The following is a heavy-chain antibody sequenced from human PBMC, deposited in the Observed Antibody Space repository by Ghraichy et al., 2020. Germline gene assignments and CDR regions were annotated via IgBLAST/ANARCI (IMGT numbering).Heavy chain of an antibody. Sequence: LSLTCVGSGFTFSSFSMNWVRQSPGKGLEWVSYITSSSRTKSYADSVKGRFTISRDNAQNSLYLQMNSLRDEDTAVYYCARGSTVVRFYYYDGMDVWGQGTTFTVT. CDR2: ITSSSRTK. J-gene: IGHJ6*02. D-gene: IGHD4-23*01. CDR3: ARGSTVVRFYYYDGMDV. V-gene: IGHV3-48*02. CDR1: GFTFSSFS.